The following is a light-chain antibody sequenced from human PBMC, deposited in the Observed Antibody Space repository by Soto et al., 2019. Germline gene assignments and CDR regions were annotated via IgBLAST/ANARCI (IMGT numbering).Light chain of an antibody. J-gene: IGKJ4*01. CDR1: QSVSRN. V-gene: IGKV3-15*01. Sequence: EMVITQSPATLSVSPGERATLSCRASQSVSRNLAWYQQKPDQAPRLLIYGASTRATGIPARFSGSGSGTEFTLSISSLQSEDFAVYYCQQYDNWPLTFGGGTKVEIK. CDR2: GAS. CDR3: QQYDNWPLT.